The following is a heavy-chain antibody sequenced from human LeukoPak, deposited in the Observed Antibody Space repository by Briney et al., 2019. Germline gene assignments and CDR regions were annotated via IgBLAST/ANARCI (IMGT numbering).Heavy chain of an antibody. CDR2: ITGSGNT. D-gene: IGHD6-19*01. V-gene: IGHV3-23*01. Sequence: GGSLRLSCAASGFTFSSFAMSWVRQAPGKGLEWVSLITGSGNTYYADSVKGRFTISRDNSKNMLYLQMNSLRAEDTALYFCAKGRDSGWYAWFDPWGQGTVVTVSS. CDR3: AKGRDSGWYAWFDP. J-gene: IGHJ5*02. CDR1: GFTFSSFA.